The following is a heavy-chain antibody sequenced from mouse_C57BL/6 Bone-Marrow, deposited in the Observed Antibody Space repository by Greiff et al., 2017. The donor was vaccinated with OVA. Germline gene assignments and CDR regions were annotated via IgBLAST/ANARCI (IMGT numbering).Heavy chain of an antibody. CDR3: ARGNRGYYGSRAWFAY. CDR2: ISYDGST. D-gene: IGHD1-1*01. V-gene: IGHV3-6*01. Sequence: EVQLQESGPGLVKPSPSLSLTCSVTGYSITSGYYWNWIRQFPGNKLEWMGYISYDGSTNYNPSLKNRISITRDTSKNQFFLKLNSVTTEDTATYYCARGNRGYYGSRAWFAYWGQGTLVTVSA. CDR1: GYSITSGYY. J-gene: IGHJ3*01.